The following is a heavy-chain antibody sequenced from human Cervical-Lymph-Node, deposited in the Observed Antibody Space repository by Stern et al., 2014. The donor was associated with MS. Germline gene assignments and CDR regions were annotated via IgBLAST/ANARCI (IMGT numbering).Heavy chain of an antibody. D-gene: IGHD3-16*01. CDR1: GFTFKEYS. CDR3: TRDRAFNVGSLFDS. J-gene: IGHJ4*02. Sequence: VKLVESGGGVVKPGGSLRLSCAASGFTFKEYSLHWVRQAPGKGLEWVSFITWNGDTTHYADSVKGRFTISRDNGKNFLFLQMHSLRAEDTALYYCTRDRAFNVGSLFDSWGQGALVTVSS. V-gene: IGHV3-43*01. CDR2: ITWNGDTT.